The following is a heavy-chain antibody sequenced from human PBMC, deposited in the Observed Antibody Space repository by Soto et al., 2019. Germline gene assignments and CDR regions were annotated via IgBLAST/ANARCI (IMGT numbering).Heavy chain of an antibody. CDR2: ISYSGST. CDR3: AGRGAVRGWSCWDFDL. J-gene: IGHJ2*01. CDR1: GGSISSSSYY. D-gene: IGHD6-19*01. V-gene: IGHV4-39*01. Sequence: QLQLQESGPGLVKPSETLSLTCTVSGGSISSSSYYWGWIRQPPGKGLEWIASISYSGSTYYNPPPPRRVTLSVATAKRQSSRLLSCVTAADTAVYYCAGRGAVRGWSCWDFDLWGCGTLVTVSS.